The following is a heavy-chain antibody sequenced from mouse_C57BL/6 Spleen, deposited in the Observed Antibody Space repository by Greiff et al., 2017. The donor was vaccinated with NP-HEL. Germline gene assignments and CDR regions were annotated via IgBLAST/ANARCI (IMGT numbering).Heavy chain of an antibody. D-gene: IGHD1-2*01. CDR1: GFTFSDYY. CDR3: AKESPFYGGAMDY. V-gene: IGHV5-16*01. J-gene: IGHJ4*01. Sequence: EVQVVESEGGLVQPGSSMKLSCTASGFTFSDYYMAWVRQVPEKGLEWVANINYDGSSTYYLDSLKSRFIISRDNAKNILYLQMSSLKSEDTATYYCAKESPFYGGAMDYWGQGTSVTVSS. CDR2: INYDGSST.